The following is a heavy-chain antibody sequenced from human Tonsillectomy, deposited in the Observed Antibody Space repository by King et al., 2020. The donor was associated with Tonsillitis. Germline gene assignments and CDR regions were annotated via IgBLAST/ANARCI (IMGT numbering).Heavy chain of an antibody. CDR2: IYYSGST. V-gene: IGHV4-59*01. CDR1: GGSISSYY. D-gene: IGHD3-22*01. Sequence: QLQESGPGLVKPSETLSLTCTVSGGSISSYYWSWIRQPPGKGLEWIGYIYYSGSTNYNPSLKSRVTISVDTSKNQFSLKLSSVTAADTAVYYCARSRKTYYYDSSGYYVQWGQGTLVTVSS. J-gene: IGHJ4*02. CDR3: ARSRKTYYYDSSGYYVQ.